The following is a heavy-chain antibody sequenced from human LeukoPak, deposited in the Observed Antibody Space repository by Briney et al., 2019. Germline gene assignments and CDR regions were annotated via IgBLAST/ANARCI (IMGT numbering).Heavy chain of an antibody. CDR3: AKRRAVTIDY. D-gene: IGHD4-11*01. CDR1: GFTFSTYT. V-gene: IGHV3-23*01. CDR2: IYGSGGST. Sequence: GGSLRLSCAASGFTFSTYTMNWVRQAPGKGLEWVSGIYGSGGSTYYADSVKGRFTISRDNSKNTLYLQMNSLRAEDTAVYYCAKRRAVTIDYWGQGTLVTVSS. J-gene: IGHJ4*02.